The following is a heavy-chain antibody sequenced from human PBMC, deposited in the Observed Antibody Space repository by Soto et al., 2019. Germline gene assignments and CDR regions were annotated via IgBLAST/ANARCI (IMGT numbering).Heavy chain of an antibody. CDR2: MYYSGST. V-gene: IGHV4-31*03. J-gene: IGHJ4*02. D-gene: IGHD3-10*01. Sequence: TLSLTCTVSGGSFSNGGYYWSWIRQHPGKGLEWRGYMYYSGSTYYNPSLKSRVTISVDTSKNQFSLKLSSVTGADTAVYYCARCGSGSDWSFDYWGQGTLVTVCS. CDR3: ARCGSGSDWSFDY. CDR1: GGSFSNGGYY.